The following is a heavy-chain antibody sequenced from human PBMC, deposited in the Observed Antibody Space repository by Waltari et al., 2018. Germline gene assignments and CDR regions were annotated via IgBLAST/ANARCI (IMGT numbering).Heavy chain of an antibody. J-gene: IGHJ3*02. CDR2: MRSKAYGGST. D-gene: IGHD3-10*01. V-gene: IGHV3-49*02. CDR1: GFTFGYDS. CDR3: TRDRDYGCNPAAFDI. Sequence: EVQLVESGGGLVQPGRYLRLSCTASGFTFGYDSMSWVRQAPGKGQERVGVMRSKAYGGSTDYAASVKGIFTISRDDSKSIAYLQMNSLKTEDTAVYYCTRDRDYGCNPAAFDIWGQGTMVTVSS.